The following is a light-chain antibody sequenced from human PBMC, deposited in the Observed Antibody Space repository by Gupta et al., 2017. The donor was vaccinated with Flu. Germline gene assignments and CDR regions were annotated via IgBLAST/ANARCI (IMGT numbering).Light chain of an antibody. V-gene: IGLV2-14*01. CDR2: EVS. J-gene: IGLJ1*01. CDR3: NSYTSSSTYV. Sequence: QSALTQPASVSGSPGQSIPISCTGTRSDVRVYNYVSWYQQHPGKAPKLMIYEVSYRPSGVSNRFSGSKSGNTASLTIAGLEAEDEADYYCNSYTSSSTYVFGTGTKVTVL. CDR1: RSDVRVYNY.